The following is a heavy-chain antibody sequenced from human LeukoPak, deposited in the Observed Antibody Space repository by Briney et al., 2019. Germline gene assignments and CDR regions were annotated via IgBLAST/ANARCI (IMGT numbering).Heavy chain of an antibody. CDR1: GGTFSSYA. CDR3: ARDSSGLVGY. Sequence: ASVKVSCKASGGTFSSYAISWVRQAPGQGLEWMGGIIPIFGTANYAQKFQGRVTMTTDTSTSTAYMELRSLRSDDTAVYYCARDSSGLVGYWGQGTLVTVSS. V-gene: IGHV1-69*05. D-gene: IGHD6-19*01. J-gene: IGHJ4*02. CDR2: IIPIFGTA.